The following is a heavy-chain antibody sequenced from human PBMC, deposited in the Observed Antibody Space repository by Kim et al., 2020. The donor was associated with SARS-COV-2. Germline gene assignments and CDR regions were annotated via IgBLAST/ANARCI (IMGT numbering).Heavy chain of an antibody. J-gene: IGHJ4*02. CDR1: GFTFKNYG. CDR2: IAHDGSVT. Sequence: GGSLRLFCGASGFTFKNYGMQWVRQAPGKGLEWLAVIAHDGSVTHYADSVKGRFTISRDNSKNTLLLQMNSLRGEDTAVYYCAKEQDSFSSMNFDFWGQG. CDR3: AKEQDSFSSMNFDF. V-gene: IGHV3-30*18. D-gene: IGHD3-3*01.